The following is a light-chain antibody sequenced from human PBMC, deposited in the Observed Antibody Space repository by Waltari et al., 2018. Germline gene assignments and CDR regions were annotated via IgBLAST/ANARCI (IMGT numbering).Light chain of an antibody. J-gene: IGKJ1*01. CDR2: KAS. V-gene: IGKV1-5*03. CDR1: QNISSW. Sequence: DIQMTQYHPTPSASVGDRSTLTCPACQNISSWFAWYQQTPAMTPKLLISKASTLESGVPSRFSGSGSGTEFTLTIGSLQPDDLATYYCQQYRTNPWAFGQGTKV. CDR3: QQYRTNPWA.